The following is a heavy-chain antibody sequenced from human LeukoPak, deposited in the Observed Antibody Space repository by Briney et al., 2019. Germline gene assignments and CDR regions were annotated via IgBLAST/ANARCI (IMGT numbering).Heavy chain of an antibody. V-gene: IGHV4-31*03. CDR2: IYYSGST. CDR1: GGSISSGGYY. Sequence: PSETLSLTCTVSGGSISSGGYYWRWIRQHPGKGLEWIGYIYYSGSTYYNPSLKSRVTISVDTSKNQFSLKLSSVTAADTAVYYCAREAPILAYGMDVWGQGTTVTVSS. D-gene: IGHD2-21*01. J-gene: IGHJ6*02. CDR3: AREAPILAYGMDV.